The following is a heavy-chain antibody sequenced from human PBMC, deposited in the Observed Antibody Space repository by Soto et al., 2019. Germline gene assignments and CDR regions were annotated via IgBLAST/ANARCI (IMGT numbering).Heavy chain of an antibody. J-gene: IGHJ6*02. D-gene: IGHD1-1*01. V-gene: IGHV4-39*01. Sequence: SETLSLTCTVSGGSISSSSYYWGWIRQPPGKGLEWIGSIYNSGSTYYNPSLKSRVTISVDTSKNQFSLKLSAVTAADTAVYYCARHVRTERGMDVWGQGTTGTVSS. CDR2: IYNSGST. CDR1: GGSISSSSYY. CDR3: ARHVRTERGMDV.